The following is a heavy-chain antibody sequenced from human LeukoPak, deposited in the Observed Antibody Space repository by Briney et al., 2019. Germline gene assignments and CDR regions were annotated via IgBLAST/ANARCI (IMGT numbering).Heavy chain of an antibody. V-gene: IGHV1-2*02. CDR1: GYTFTGYY. CDR3: ATDYYYDSSGSYYTVDY. Sequence: ASVTVSCKASGYTFTGYYMHWVRQAPGQGLEWMGWINPNSGGTNYAQKFQGRVTMARDTSISTAYMELSRLRSDDTAVYYCATDYYYDSSGSYYTVDYWGQGTLVTVSS. CDR2: INPNSGGT. J-gene: IGHJ4*02. D-gene: IGHD3-22*01.